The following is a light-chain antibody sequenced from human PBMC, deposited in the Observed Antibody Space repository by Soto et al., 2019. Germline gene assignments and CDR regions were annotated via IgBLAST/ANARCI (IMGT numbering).Light chain of an antibody. CDR1: QSVSNNY. Sequence: EIVLTQSPGTLSLSPGERATLSCRASQSVSNNYLAWYQQKPGQAPRLLIYGASNRATGIPDRFSGSGSATDFTLTISRLEPEDFAVFYCQHYDSLPITFGQGTRLEIK. J-gene: IGKJ5*01. CDR3: QHYDSLPIT. V-gene: IGKV3-20*01. CDR2: GAS.